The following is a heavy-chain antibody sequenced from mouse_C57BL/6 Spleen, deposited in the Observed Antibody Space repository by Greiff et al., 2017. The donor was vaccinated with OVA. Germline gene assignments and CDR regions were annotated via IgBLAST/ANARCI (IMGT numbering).Heavy chain of an antibody. CDR2: IDPSDSYT. CDR1: GYTFTSYW. J-gene: IGHJ2*01. V-gene: IGHV1-69*01. CDR3: ARSWLRLFDY. Sequence: QVQLKQPGAELVMPGASVKLSCKASGYTFTSYWMHWVKQRPGQGLEWIGEIDPSDSYTNYNQKFMGKSTLTVDKSSSTAYMQLSSLTSEDSAVYYCARSWLRLFDYWGQGTTLTVSS. D-gene: IGHD2-2*01.